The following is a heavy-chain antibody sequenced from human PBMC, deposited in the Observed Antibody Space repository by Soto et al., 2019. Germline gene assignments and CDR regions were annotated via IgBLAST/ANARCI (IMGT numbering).Heavy chain of an antibody. J-gene: IGHJ4*02. CDR2: ISGSGGAT. D-gene: IGHD6-13*01. CDR1: GFTFSAYA. V-gene: IGHV3-23*01. CDR3: ARQDYSNTWYLDY. Sequence: EVQLLESGGGVVQPGGSLRLSCAASGFTFSAYAMSWVRQAPGKGLEWVSVISGSGGATYYADSVKGRFTISRDNSKNTLYLQMISLGAEDTAVYYCARQDYSNTWYLDYWGQGTLVTVFS.